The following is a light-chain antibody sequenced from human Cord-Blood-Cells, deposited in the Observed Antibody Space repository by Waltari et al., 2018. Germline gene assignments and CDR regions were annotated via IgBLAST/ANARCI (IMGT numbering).Light chain of an antibody. CDR1: SSDVGGYNY. V-gene: IGLV2-14*01. CDR3: SSYTSSSTWV. J-gene: IGLJ3*02. Sequence: QSALTQPASVSGSPGQSTTISCTGNSSDVGGYNYVPWYQQHPGKAPKHMINDVRNRPSGVSNRFSGSKSGNTASLTISGLQAEDEADYYCSSYTSSSTWVFGGGTMLTVL. CDR2: DVR.